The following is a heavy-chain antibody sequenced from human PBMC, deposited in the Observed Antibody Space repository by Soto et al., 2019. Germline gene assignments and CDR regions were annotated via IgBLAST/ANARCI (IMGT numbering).Heavy chain of an antibody. J-gene: IGHJ4*02. CDR1: GGTFSSYA. V-gene: IGHV1-69*01. CDR2: IIPIFGTA. CDR3: ARGRGYCSGGSCYGFDY. D-gene: IGHD2-15*01. Sequence: QVQLVQSGAEVKKPGSSVKVSCKASGGTFSSYAISWVRQAPGQGLEGMGGIIPIFGTANYAQKFQGRVTITEDESTSTAYRELSSLRSEDTDVYYCARGRGYCSGGSCYGFDYWGQGTLVTVSS.